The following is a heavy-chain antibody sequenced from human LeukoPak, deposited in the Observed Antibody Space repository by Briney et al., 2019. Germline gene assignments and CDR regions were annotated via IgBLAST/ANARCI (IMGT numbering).Heavy chain of an antibody. CDR3: TRHLIGATPFDY. V-gene: IGHV3-73*01. J-gene: IGHJ4*02. Sequence: GGSLRLSCAASGFTFSDSAFHWVRQASGKGLEWVGRIRSKPNNYATAYTASVKGRFTISRDDSKNTAYLQMNSLHTEDTAMYYCTRHLIGATPFDYWGQGTLVSVSS. CDR2: IRSKPNNYAT. D-gene: IGHD4/OR15-4a*01. CDR1: GFTFSDSA.